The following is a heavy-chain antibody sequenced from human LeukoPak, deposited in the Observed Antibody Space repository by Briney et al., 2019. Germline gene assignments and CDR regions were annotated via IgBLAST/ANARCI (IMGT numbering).Heavy chain of an antibody. CDR1: GGSISSGDYY. CDR2: IYYSGST. CDR3: ARVARAFQTYYDILTGQGTLDY. J-gene: IGHJ4*02. V-gene: IGHV4-30-4*08. Sequence: PSQTLSLTCTVSGGSISSGDYYWSWIRQPPGKGLEWIGYIYYSGSTYYNPSLKSRVTISVDTSKNQFSLKLSSVTAADTAVYYCARVARAFQTYYDILTGQGTLDYWGQGTLVTVSS. D-gene: IGHD3-9*01.